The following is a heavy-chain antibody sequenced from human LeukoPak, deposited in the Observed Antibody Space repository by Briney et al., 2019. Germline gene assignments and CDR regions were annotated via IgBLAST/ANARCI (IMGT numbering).Heavy chain of an antibody. CDR1: GYSFTSYW. Sequence: GESLKISCKGSGYSFTSYWIGWVRQMPGKGLEWMGIIYPGDSDTRYSPSFQGQVTISADKSISTAYLQWSSLKASDTAVYYCARRTSSTSKKENWFDPWGQGTVVTVSS. D-gene: IGHD2-2*01. V-gene: IGHV5-51*01. CDR2: IYPGDSDT. CDR3: ARRTSSTSKKENWFDP. J-gene: IGHJ5*02.